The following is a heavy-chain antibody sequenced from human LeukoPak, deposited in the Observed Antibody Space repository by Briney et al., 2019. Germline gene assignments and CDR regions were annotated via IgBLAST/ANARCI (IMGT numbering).Heavy chain of an antibody. CDR2: IYSGGST. V-gene: IGHV3-53*01. D-gene: IGHD1-1*01. CDR3: ASGEVLGAFDI. Sequence: GGSLRLSCAASGFTFSSYWMSWVRQAPGKGLEWVSVIYSGGSTYYADSVKGRFTISRDNSKNTLYLQMNSLRAEDTAVYYCASGEVLGAFDIWGQGTMVTVSS. J-gene: IGHJ3*02. CDR1: GFTFSSYW.